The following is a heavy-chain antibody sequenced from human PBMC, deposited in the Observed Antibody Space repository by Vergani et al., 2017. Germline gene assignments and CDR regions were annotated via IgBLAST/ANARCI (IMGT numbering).Heavy chain of an antibody. J-gene: IGHJ2*01. Sequence: QLQLQESGPGLVKPSETLSLICTVSGGSINPSSCFWGWIRQSPGKGLEWVGSINYVGRTYYIPTLQSRVTVFVDTSKNQFSLNLTSVTAADTAVYYCARGWEDNWYFDLWGRGTLVTVSS. D-gene: IGHD1-26*01. CDR1: GGSINPSSCF. CDR3: ARGWEDNWYFDL. CDR2: INYVGRT. V-gene: IGHV4-39*01.